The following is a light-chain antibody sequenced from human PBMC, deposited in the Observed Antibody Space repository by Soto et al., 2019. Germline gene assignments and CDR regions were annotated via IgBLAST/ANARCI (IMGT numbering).Light chain of an antibody. Sequence: DIQMTQSPSTLSASVGDRVTITCRASQSIDGWLAWDRQRPGRAPELLIYSASTLETGVPSRFSGSGSGTEFTLTVSSLEPDDFATYYCQQYDTYPLTFGGGTKVEIK. CDR2: SAS. CDR1: QSIDGW. J-gene: IGKJ4*01. V-gene: IGKV1-5*03. CDR3: QQYDTYPLT.